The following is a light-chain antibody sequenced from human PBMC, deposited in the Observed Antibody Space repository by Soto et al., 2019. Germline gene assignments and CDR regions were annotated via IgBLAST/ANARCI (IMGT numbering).Light chain of an antibody. CDR2: SAS. V-gene: IGKV3-20*01. J-gene: IGKJ5*01. CDR1: QSVSSTY. Sequence: EIVLTQSPGTLSLSPGEGATLSCRASQSVSSTYLAWYQHKTGQAPRLLIYSASRRASGIPDRFSGSGSGTDFTLTINRLEPEDFAEYYCQQYSGPGMYTFGQGTRLEI. CDR3: QQYSGPGMYT.